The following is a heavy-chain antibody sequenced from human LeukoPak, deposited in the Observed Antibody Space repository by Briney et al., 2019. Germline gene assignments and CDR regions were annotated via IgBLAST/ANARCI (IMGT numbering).Heavy chain of an antibody. D-gene: IGHD5-18*01. CDR1: GGSISSYY. V-gene: IGHV4-59*01. CDR3: ARVDTAMVTGNYYYYMDA. CDR2: IYYSGST. Sequence: SETLSLTCTVSGGSISSYYWSWIRQPPGKGLEWIGYIYYSGSTNYNPSLKSRVTISVDTSKNQFSLKLSSVTAADTAVYYCARVDTAMVTGNYYYYMDAWGKGTTVTVSS. J-gene: IGHJ6*03.